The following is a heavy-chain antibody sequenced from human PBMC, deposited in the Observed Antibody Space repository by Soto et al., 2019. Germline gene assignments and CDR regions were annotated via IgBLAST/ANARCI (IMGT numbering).Heavy chain of an antibody. CDR2: LYSGGNT. CDR1: GFTVSSNY. J-gene: IGHJ5*02. CDR3: ARVGTVVVPAAINWLDP. V-gene: IGHV3-66*01. Sequence: GGSLRLSCAASGFTVSSNYMTWVRQAPGRGLEWVSVLYSGGNTYYADSVKDRFTISRDNAKNSLYLQMNSLRAEDTAVYYCARVGTVVVPAAINWLDPWGQGILVTVSS. D-gene: IGHD2-2*01.